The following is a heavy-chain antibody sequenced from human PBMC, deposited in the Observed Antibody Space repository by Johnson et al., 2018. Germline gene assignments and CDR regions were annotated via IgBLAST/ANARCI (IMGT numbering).Heavy chain of an antibody. V-gene: IGHV3-30*18. CDR1: GFTFSNYG. CDR2: ISHDGSNK. J-gene: IGHJ6*02. Sequence: QVQLVQSGGGVVQPGRSLRLSCAASGFTFSNYGMHWVRQAPGKGLEWVALISHDGSNKYYADSVKGRFTISIENSKNTLSLQIKILRPEDTAVYFCAKDIDSYGNYNYGLDVWGQGTTVTVFS. CDR3: AKDIDSYGNYNYGLDV. D-gene: IGHD5-18*01.